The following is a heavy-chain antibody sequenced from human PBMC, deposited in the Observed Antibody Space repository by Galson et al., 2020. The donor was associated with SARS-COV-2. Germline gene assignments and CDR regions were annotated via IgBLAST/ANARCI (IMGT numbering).Heavy chain of an antibody. Sequence: ASVKVSCKASCYSFSTYGVSWVRQAPGQGLEWMGWISSYKTNYAEKFQGRVTLTTDTSTGTAYMELRRLRSDDTAIYYCARQGPAVGKIGDYWGQGTLVTVSS. CDR3: ARQGPAVGKIGDY. CDR1: CYSFSTYG. V-gene: IGHV1-18*01. J-gene: IGHJ4*02. CDR2: ISSYKT. D-gene: IGHD1-26*01.